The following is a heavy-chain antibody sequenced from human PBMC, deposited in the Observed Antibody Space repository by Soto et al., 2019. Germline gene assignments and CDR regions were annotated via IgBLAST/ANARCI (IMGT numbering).Heavy chain of an antibody. CDR3: ARSVAVPGAHIDY. CDR2: VYYTGST. J-gene: IGHJ4*02. Sequence: SCKTSGDTFSLYALSWVRQAPGKGLEWLGYVYYTGSTNYSPSLRSRVSISVDTSKNEFSLRLSSVTAADTAVYFCARSVAVPGAHIDYWGQGTQVTISS. V-gene: IGHV4-59*01. D-gene: IGHD6-19*01. CDR1: GDTFSLYA.